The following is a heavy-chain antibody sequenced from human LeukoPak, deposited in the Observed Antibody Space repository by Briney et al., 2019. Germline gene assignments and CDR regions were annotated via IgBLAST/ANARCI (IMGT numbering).Heavy chain of an antibody. CDR1: GGSISSGGYY. Sequence: SETLSLTCTVSGGSISSGGYYWSWIRQHPGKGLEWIGYIYYSGSTYYNPSLKSRVTISVDTSKNQFSLKLSSVTAADTAVYYCARGGTASHYYDSSGYWFDYWGQGTLVTVSS. CDR2: IYYSGST. CDR3: ARGGTASHYYDSSGYWFDY. J-gene: IGHJ4*02. V-gene: IGHV4-31*03. D-gene: IGHD3-22*01.